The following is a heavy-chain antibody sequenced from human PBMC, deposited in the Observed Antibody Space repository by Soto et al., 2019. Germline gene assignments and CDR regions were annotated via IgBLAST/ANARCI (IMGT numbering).Heavy chain of an antibody. CDR2: IIPIFGTA. CDR1: GGTFSSYA. D-gene: IGHD5-12*01. V-gene: IGHV1-69*13. CDR3: ARGSNGYHFDY. J-gene: IGHJ4*02. Sequence: SVKVSCKASGGTFSSYAISWVRQAPGQGLEWMGGIIPIFGTANYAQKFQGRVTTTADESTSTAYMELSSLRAEDMAVYYCARGSNGYHFDYWGQGTLVTVSS.